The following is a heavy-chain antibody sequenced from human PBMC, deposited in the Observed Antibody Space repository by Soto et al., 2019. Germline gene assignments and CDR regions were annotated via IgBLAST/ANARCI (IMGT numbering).Heavy chain of an antibody. Sequence: LRLSCAASGFTFSSYAMSWVRQAPGKGLEWVSIISVSGGTTYYADSVKGRFTISRDNSKNTLYLQMNSLRVEDTAVYYCAKGKGASAPFDPWFDPWGQGTLVTVSS. CDR3: AKGKGASAPFDPWFDP. CDR2: ISVSGGTT. CDR1: GFTFSSYA. D-gene: IGHD1-26*01. V-gene: IGHV3-23*01. J-gene: IGHJ5*02.